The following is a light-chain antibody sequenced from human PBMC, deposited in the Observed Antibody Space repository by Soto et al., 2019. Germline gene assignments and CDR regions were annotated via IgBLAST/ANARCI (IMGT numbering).Light chain of an antibody. CDR1: QSVPSNF. V-gene: IGKV3-20*01. J-gene: IGKJ1*01. CDR2: GVS. CDR3: QQYDSSWT. Sequence: EMVLTQSPGTLSLSPGERATLSCRASQSVPSNFLAWYQQKPGQAPILLIYGVSRRATGIPDSFSGSGSGTDFTLTISRLEPEDFAVYYCQQYDSSWTFGQGTKVEIK.